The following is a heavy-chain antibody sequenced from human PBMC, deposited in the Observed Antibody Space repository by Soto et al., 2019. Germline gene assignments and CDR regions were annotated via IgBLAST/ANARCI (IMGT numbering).Heavy chain of an antibody. J-gene: IGHJ4*02. CDR2: ISGIGRST. D-gene: IGHD5-12*01. V-gene: IGHV3-23*01. CDR1: GFTFSSYA. CDR3: AKRIMATIGHFDS. Sequence: GGSLRLSCAASGFTFSSYAMSWVRQAPGKGLEWVSAISGIGRSTYYADSVKGRFTISRDNSKNTLYLQMNSLRAEDTAVYYCAKRIMATIGHFDSWGQGTLVTVSS.